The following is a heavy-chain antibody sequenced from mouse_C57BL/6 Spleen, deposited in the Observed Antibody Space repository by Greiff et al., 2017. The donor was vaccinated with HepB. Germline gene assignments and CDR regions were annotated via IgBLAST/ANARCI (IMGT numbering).Heavy chain of an antibody. D-gene: IGHD2-3*01. J-gene: IGHJ2*01. V-gene: IGHV5-6*01. CDR3: ARDDGYSHLDY. Sequence: EVKLVESGGDLVKPGGSLKLSCAASGFTFSSYGMSWVRQTPDKRLEWVATISSGGSYTYYPDSVKGRFTISRDNAKNTLYLQMSSLKSEDTAMYYCARDDGYSHLDYWGQGTTLTVSS. CDR2: ISSGGSYT. CDR1: GFTFSSYG.